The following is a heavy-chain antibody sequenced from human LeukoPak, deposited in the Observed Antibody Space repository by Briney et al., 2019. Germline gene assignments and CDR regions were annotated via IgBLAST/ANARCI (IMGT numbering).Heavy chain of an antibody. J-gene: IGHJ2*01. V-gene: IGHV3-15*01. CDR3: AKTPGIAAAATGWYFDL. CDR2: IKSKTDGGTT. Sequence: GGSLRLSCAASGFTFSNAWMSWVRQAPGKGLEWVGRIKSKTDGGTTDYAAPVKGRFTISRDDSKNTLYLQMNSLRAEDTAVYYCAKTPGIAAAATGWYFDLWGRGTLVTVSS. D-gene: IGHD6-13*01. CDR1: GFTFSNAW.